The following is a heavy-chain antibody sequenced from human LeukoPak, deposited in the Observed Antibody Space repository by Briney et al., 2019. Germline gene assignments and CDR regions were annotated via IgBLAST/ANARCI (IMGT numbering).Heavy chain of an antibody. CDR3: ATCRDEFGDYGFTY. CDR2: TYDSGSA. J-gene: IGHJ4*02. V-gene: IGHV4-59*01. D-gene: IGHD4-17*01. CDR1: GDSINNNY. Sequence: PSETLSPTCAVSGDSINNNYWSWIRQPPGRALEWIGYTYDSGSAKVNPSLKSRVTISVDTSKNLFSLKLTSVTAADTAVYYCATCRDEFGDYGFTYWGQGTLVTVSS.